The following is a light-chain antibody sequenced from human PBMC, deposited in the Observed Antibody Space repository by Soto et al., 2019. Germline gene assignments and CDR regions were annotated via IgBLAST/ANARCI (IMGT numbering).Light chain of an antibody. CDR3: QQTYSTPQP. CDR2: IAS. CDR1: QSISRH. V-gene: IGKV1-39*01. J-gene: IGKJ5*01. Sequence: DTQVWQTPVSPSTSVGDRVTIICGASQSISRHLNWYHQKPVKAPKLLINIASSLQSGVPSRLSGSGSGTDFTLTISNVQPEDFATYYCQQTYSTPQPLGQGTRLE.